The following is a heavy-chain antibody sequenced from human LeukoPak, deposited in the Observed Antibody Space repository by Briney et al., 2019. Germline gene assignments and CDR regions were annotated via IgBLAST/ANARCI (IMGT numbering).Heavy chain of an antibody. J-gene: IGHJ6*03. CDR2: INWNGAGT. CDR3: ARRVDGSGRYRGYYYYYMDV. Sequence: GGSLRLSCATSGFTFDDYGMSWVRQAPGKGLEWVSGINWNGAGTGYADSVKGRFTISRDNAKNSLYLQMNSLRAEDTALYYCARRVDGSGRYRGYYYYYMDVWGKGTTVTISS. D-gene: IGHD3-10*01. CDR1: GFTFDDYG. V-gene: IGHV3-20*04.